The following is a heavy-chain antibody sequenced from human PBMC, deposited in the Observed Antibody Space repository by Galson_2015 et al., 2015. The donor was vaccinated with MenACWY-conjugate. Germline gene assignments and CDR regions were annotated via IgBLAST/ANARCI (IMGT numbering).Heavy chain of an antibody. CDR2: INQSGRT. J-gene: IGHJ5*02. Sequence: LSLTCAVYGGSFSDYHWTWIRQPPGKGLEWIGEINQSGRTYYNPSLKSRVTMSVDTSRKQFSLNLSSMTAADTAVYYCARSNWFDPWGQGTLVTVSP. CDR1: GGSFSDYH. CDR3: ARSNWFDP. V-gene: IGHV4-34*01.